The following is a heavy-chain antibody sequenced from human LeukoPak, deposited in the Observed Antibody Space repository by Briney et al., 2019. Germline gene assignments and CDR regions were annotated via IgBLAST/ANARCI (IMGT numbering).Heavy chain of an antibody. V-gene: IGHV4-59*01. Sequence: SETLSLTCTVSGGSISSYYWSWIRQTPGKGLEWIGYMYYSGSTNYNPSLKSRVTISVDTSKNQFSLKLSSVTAADTAVYYCARGIGAYYYGSDYWGQGTLVTVSS. CDR1: GGSISSYY. CDR3: ARGIGAYYYGSDY. D-gene: IGHD3-22*01. J-gene: IGHJ4*02. CDR2: MYYSGST.